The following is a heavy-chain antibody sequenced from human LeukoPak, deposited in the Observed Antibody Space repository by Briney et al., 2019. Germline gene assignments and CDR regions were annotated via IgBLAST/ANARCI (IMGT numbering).Heavy chain of an antibody. CDR2: INPNSGGT. J-gene: IGHJ4*02. Sequence: ASVKVSCKASGYTFTGYYMHWVRQAPGQGLEWMGWINPNSGGTNYAQKFQGRVTMTRDTYISTAYMGLSRLRSDDTAVYYCARALGYYYDSSGYSRPPDYWGQGTLVTVSS. V-gene: IGHV1-2*02. CDR3: ARALGYYYDSSGYSRPPDY. CDR1: GYTFTGYY. D-gene: IGHD3-22*01.